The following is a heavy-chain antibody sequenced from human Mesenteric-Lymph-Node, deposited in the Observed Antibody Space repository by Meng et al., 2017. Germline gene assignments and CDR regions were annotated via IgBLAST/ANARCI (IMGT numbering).Heavy chain of an antibody. CDR2: TYYRSKWYN. J-gene: IGHJ5*02. CDR3: ARDRITMVRGAGWFDP. D-gene: IGHD3-10*01. Sequence: SCAISGDSVSSNSAAWNWIRQSPSRGLEWLGRTYYRSKWYNDYAVSVKSRITINPDTSKNQFSLQLNSVTPEDTAVYYCARDRITMVRGAGWFDPWGQGTLVTVSS. CDR1: GDSVSSNSAA. V-gene: IGHV6-1*01.